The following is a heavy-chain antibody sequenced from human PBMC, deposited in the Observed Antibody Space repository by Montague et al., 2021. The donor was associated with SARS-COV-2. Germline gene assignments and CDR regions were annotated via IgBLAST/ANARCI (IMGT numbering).Heavy chain of an antibody. Sequence: RLSWSASGFTFSDYYMSWIRQAPGKGLEWVSYISSSGSTIYYADSVKDRFTISRDNAKNSLYLQMNSLRAEDTAVYYCARDIANYYDSSGYYPEGYFDYWGQGTLVTVSS. CDR1: GFTFSDYY. CDR2: ISSSGSTI. V-gene: IGHV3-11*01. J-gene: IGHJ4*02. CDR3: ARDIANYYDSSGYYPEGYFDY. D-gene: IGHD3-22*01.